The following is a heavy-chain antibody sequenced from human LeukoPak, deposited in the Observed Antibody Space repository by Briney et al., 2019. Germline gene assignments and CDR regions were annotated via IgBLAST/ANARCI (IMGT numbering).Heavy chain of an antibody. CDR1: GYTFNSYA. V-gene: IGHV7-4-1*02. D-gene: IGHD1-26*01. J-gene: IGHJ2*01. Sequence: GASVKVSCKASGYTFNSYAMDWVRQAPGQGLEWMGWINTNTGNPTYAQGFTGRFVFSLDTSVSTAYLQISSLKAEDTAVYYCARDSGSYYVTWYFDLWGRGTLVTVSS. CDR2: INTNTGNP. CDR3: ARDSGSYYVTWYFDL.